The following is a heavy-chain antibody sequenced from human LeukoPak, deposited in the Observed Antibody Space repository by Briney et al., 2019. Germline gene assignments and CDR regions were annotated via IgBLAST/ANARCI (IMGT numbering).Heavy chain of an antibody. Sequence: ASVKVSCKASGFTFTSSAMQWVRQARGQRLEWIGWIVVGSGNTNYAQKFQERVTITRDMSTSTAYMELSSLRSEDTAVYYCATVRTYGSGSYYNLQENYFDYWGQGTLVTVSS. J-gene: IGHJ4*02. CDR2: IVVGSGNT. CDR1: GFTFTSSA. CDR3: ATVRTYGSGSYYNLQENYFDY. V-gene: IGHV1-58*02. D-gene: IGHD3-10*01.